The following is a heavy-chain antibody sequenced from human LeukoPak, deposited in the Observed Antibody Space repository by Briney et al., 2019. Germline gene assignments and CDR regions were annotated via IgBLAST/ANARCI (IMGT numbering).Heavy chain of an antibody. J-gene: IGHJ6*04. CDR2: ISSSGSTI. D-gene: IGHD3-10*02. CDR1: GFTFSSYE. CDR3: AELGITMIGGV. Sequence: GALRLSCAASGFTFSSYEMHWARQAPGKGLEWVSYISSSGSTIYYADSEKGRFTISRDNAKNSLYLQMNSLRAEDTAVYYCAELGITMIGGVWGKGTTVTISS. V-gene: IGHV3-48*03.